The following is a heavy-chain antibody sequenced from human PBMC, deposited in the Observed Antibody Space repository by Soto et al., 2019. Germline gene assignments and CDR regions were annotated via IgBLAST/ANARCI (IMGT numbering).Heavy chain of an antibody. D-gene: IGHD2-2*02. CDR2: ISSSGGSS. J-gene: IGHJ5*02. Sequence: SLRLSCVVSGITFSSYAMSWVRQAPGRGLEWVSAISSSGGSSYYADSVMGRFTISRDNSKNTLYLQMDSLRAEDTALYYCAKDRHCTATTCYTGGNWFDPWGQGTLVTVSS. V-gene: IGHV3-23*01. CDR1: GITFSSYA. CDR3: AKDRHCTATTCYTGGNWFDP.